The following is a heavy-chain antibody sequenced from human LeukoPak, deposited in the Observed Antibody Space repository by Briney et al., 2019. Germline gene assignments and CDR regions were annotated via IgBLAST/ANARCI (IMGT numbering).Heavy chain of an antibody. D-gene: IGHD3-9*01. V-gene: IGHV1-8*01. CDR1: GYTFTNYE. CDR2: MNPNSGNT. J-gene: IGHJ5*02. Sequence: GASVKVSCKASGYTFTNYENNWVRQATGQGLEWMGWMNPNSGNTGYAQKFQGRVTMTRNTSISTAYMELSSLRSEDTAVYYCARAYYDILTGYLRWFDPWGQGTLVTVSS. CDR3: ARAYYDILTGYLRWFDP.